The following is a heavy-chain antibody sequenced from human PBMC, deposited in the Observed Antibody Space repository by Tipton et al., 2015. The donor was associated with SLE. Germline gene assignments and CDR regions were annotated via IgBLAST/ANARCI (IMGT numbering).Heavy chain of an antibody. J-gene: IGHJ3*02. Sequence: TLSLTCTVSGGSISSSSYYWGWILQPPGKGLEWIGSIYYSGSTYYNPSLKSRVTISVDTSKNQFSLKLSSVTAADTAVYYCARRDAFDIWGQGTMVTVAS. CDR1: GGSISSSSYY. CDR2: IYYSGST. CDR3: ARRDAFDI. V-gene: IGHV4-39*07.